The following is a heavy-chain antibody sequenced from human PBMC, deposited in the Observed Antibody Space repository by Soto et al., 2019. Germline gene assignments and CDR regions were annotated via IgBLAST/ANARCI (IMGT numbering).Heavy chain of an antibody. D-gene: IGHD3-10*01. J-gene: IGHJ4*02. CDR1: GGSIRSCDYY. CDR2: IYYSGTT. V-gene: IGHV4-30-4*01. Sequence: SETLSLTCIVSGGSIRSCDYYWTWIRQPPGKGLEWIGNIYYSGTTSYNPSLKSRVTISVDTSKNEFSLKLTSVTAADTAVYYCARNLKTLVRGVSRDYFDYWCQGIPVTVYS. CDR3: ARNLKTLVRGVSRDYFDY.